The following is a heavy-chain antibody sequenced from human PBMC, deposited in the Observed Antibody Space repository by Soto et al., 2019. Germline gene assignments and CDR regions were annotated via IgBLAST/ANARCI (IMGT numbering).Heavy chain of an antibody. V-gene: IGHV3-30*18. CDR3: AKDGYYGSGSYWYYYYGMDV. D-gene: IGHD3-10*01. Sequence: LRLSCAASGFTFSSYGMHWVRQAPGKGLEWVAVISYDGSNKYYADSVKGRFTISRDNSKNTLYLQMNSLRAEDTAVYYCAKDGYYGSGSYWYYYYGMDVWGQGTTVTVSS. J-gene: IGHJ6*02. CDR2: ISYDGSNK. CDR1: GFTFSSYG.